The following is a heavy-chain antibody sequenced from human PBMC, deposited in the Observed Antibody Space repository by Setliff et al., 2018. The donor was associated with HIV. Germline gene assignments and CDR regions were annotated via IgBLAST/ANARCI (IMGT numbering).Heavy chain of an antibody. CDR1: GGSFSGYY. CDR2: IYHSGST. CDR3: AREAYGSGSYPSFGLDY. J-gene: IGHJ4*02. Sequence: PSETLSLTCAVYGGSFSGYYWSWIRQPPGKGLEWIGSIYHSGSTYYNPSLKSRVTISVDTSKNQFSLKLSSVTAADTAVYYCAREAYGSGSYPSFGLDYWRQGTLVTVSS. D-gene: IGHD3-10*01. V-gene: IGHV4-34*01.